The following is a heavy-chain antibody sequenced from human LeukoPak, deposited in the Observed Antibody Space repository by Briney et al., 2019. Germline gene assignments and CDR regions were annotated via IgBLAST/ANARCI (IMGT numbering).Heavy chain of an antibody. V-gene: IGHV3-30*18. J-gene: IGHJ4*02. CDR3: AKDRNVYCSSTSCSSEFDY. CDR1: GFTFSSYG. D-gene: IGHD2-2*01. Sequence: GGSLRLSCAASGFTFSSYGMHWVRQAPGKGLEWVAVISYDGSNKYYADSVKGRFTISRDNSKNTLYLQMNSLRAEDTAVYYCAKDRNVYCSSTSCSSEFDYWGQGTLVTVSS. CDR2: ISYDGSNK.